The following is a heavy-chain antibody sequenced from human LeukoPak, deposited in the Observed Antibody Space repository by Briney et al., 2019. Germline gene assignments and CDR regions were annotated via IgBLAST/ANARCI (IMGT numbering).Heavy chain of an antibody. V-gene: IGHV3-30*18. D-gene: IGHD4-17*01. Sequence: GGSLRLSCVASGFTFNTYGMHWVRQAPGKGLEWVAVISSDESNKYYVAAVKGRFTISRDNSKNTLYLQMNSLRAEDTAMYYCAKAAVPRYYFYYMDVWGKGTTVTVSS. CDR1: GFTFNTYG. J-gene: IGHJ6*03. CDR2: ISSDESNK. CDR3: AKAAVPRYYFYYMDV.